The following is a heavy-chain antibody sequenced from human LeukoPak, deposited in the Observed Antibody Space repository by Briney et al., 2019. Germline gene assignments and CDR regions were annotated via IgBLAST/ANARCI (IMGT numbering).Heavy chain of an antibody. CDR2: INPNSGGT. D-gene: IGHD5-24*01. CDR1: GYTFTGYY. V-gene: IGHV1-2*06. Sequence: ASVKVSCKASGYTFTGYYMHWVRQAPGQGLEWMGRINPNSGGTNYAQKFQGRVTMTRDTSISTAYMEVSRLRSDDTAVYYCARDPIIVEMATIPFDYWAQGTLVTVSS. J-gene: IGHJ4*02. CDR3: ARDPIIVEMATIPFDY.